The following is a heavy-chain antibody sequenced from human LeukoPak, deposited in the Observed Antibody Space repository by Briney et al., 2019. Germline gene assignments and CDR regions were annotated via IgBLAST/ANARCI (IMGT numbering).Heavy chain of an antibody. J-gene: IGHJ5*02. CDR1: GSTFSSYA. Sequence: GGSLRLSCAASGSTFSSYAMSWVRQAPGKGLEWVSAVSKSGGTTYYADSVKGRFTISRDNSKNTMSLQMNSLRAEDTAVYYCAKVATGPWGQGTLVTVSS. D-gene: IGHD5-12*01. V-gene: IGHV3-23*01. CDR3: AKVATGP. CDR2: VSKSGGTT.